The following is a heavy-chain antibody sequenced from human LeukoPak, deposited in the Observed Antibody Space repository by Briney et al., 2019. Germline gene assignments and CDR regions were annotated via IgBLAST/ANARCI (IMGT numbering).Heavy chain of an antibody. Sequence: GGSLRLSCAASGFTFNRYNMNWVRQAPGKGLEWVSSISTSSSYIYYADSVSGRFTISRDNAKNSLYLQMNSLRAEDTAVYSCARGADGVSSNSRGWFDPWGQGTLVTVSS. J-gene: IGHJ5*02. CDR2: ISTSSSYI. D-gene: IGHD2-15*01. CDR3: ARGADGVSSNSRGWFDP. CDR1: GFTFNRYN. V-gene: IGHV3-21*01.